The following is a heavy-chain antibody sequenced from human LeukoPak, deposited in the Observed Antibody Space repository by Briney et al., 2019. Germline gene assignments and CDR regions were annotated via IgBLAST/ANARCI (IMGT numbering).Heavy chain of an antibody. CDR2: IWYDGSNK. Sequence: GGSLRLSCAASGFTFSSYGMHWGRQAPGKGLEWVAVIWYDGSNKYYADSVKGRFTISRDNSKNTLYLQMNSLRAEDTAVYYCARDYSNAWNYFDNWGQGTLVTVSS. CDR1: GFTFSSYG. D-gene: IGHD6-19*01. CDR3: ARDYSNAWNYFDN. J-gene: IGHJ4*02. V-gene: IGHV3-33*01.